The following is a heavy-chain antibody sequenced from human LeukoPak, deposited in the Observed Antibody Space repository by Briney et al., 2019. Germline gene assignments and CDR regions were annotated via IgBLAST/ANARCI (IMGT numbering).Heavy chain of an antibody. CDR3: AKASVDYYGSGSYNYFDY. CDR2: ISGSGGAT. J-gene: IGHJ4*02. V-gene: IGHV3-23*01. D-gene: IGHD3-10*01. CDR1: GFTFSSYA. Sequence: GGSLRLSCAASGFTFSSYAVSWVRQAPGKGLEWVSAISGSGGATYYADSVKGRFTISRDNSKNTLYLQMNSLRAEDTAVYYCAKASVDYYGSGSYNYFDYWGQGTLVTVSS.